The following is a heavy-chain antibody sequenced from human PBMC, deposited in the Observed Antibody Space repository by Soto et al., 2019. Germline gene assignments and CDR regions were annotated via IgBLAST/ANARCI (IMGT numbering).Heavy chain of an antibody. CDR3: AKKVNSGSGSQYFDY. D-gene: IGHD3-10*01. J-gene: IGHJ4*02. Sequence: EVQLLESGGGLVQPGGSLRLSCPASGFTFRGYSLSWAPQAQGKGREGFSGFSTGGDGGTTYYADSVKGRFTISRDNSKNTLFLQMNSLRAEDTAIYYCAKKVNSGSGSQYFDYWGQGTLVTVSS. V-gene: IGHV3-23*01. CDR2: TGGDGGTT. CDR1: GFTFRGYS.